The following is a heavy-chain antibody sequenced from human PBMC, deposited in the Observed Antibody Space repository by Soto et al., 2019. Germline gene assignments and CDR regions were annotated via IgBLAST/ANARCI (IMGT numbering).Heavy chain of an antibody. CDR2: ISSSSSTI. CDR1: GFTFSSYS. J-gene: IGHJ6*02. CDR3: ARNGYSSSWYLGDYYGIDV. D-gene: IGHD6-13*01. Sequence: GGSLRLSCAASGFTFSSYSMNWVRQAPGKGLEWVSYISSSSSTIYYADSVKGRFTISRDNAKNSLYLQMNSLRDEDTAVYYCARNGYSSSWYLGDYYGIDVWGHVTKVT. V-gene: IGHV3-48*02.